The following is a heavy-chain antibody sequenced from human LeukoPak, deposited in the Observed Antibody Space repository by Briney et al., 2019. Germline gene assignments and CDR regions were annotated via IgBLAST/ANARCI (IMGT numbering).Heavy chain of an antibody. CDR1: GYTFTSYG. Sequence: ASVKVSCKASGYTFTSYGVSWVRQAPGQGLEWMGWISAYNGNTNYAQKLQGRVSMTTDTSTSTAYMELRSLRSDDTAVYYCARTGSVVVPAAGGDYWGQGTLVTVSS. CDR3: ARTGSVVVPAAGGDY. V-gene: IGHV1-18*01. CDR2: ISAYNGNT. J-gene: IGHJ4*02. D-gene: IGHD2-2*01.